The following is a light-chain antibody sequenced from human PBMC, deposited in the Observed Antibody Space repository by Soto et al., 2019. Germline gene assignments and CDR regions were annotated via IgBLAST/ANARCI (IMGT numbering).Light chain of an antibody. CDR1: QSVRSNY. CDR3: QHYGSSAYT. Sequence: EFVLTQSPGTLSLSPGERATLSCRASQSVRSNYLAWYQQKPGQSPRLLIYGASNRATGIQDRFSGSGSGTDFTLTISRLEPEDIAVFYCQHYGSSAYTFGQGTTLEIK. CDR2: GAS. V-gene: IGKV3-20*01. J-gene: IGKJ2*01.